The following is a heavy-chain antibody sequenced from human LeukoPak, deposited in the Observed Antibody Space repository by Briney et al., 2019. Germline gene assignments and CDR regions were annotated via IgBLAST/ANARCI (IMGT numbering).Heavy chain of an antibody. CDR2: ISSDGSDT. CDR1: GFTFSTSA. V-gene: IGHV3-30*04. J-gene: IGHJ4*02. Sequence: GGSLRLSCAASGFTFSTSAKHSVRQAPGKGLEWVAVISSDGSDTNYADSVKGRFTISRDNSKNTLYLEMNSLRSEDTAVYYCARDRCTSTTCYLFDYWGQGTLVIVSS. D-gene: IGHD2/OR15-2a*01. CDR3: ARDRCTSTTCYLFDY.